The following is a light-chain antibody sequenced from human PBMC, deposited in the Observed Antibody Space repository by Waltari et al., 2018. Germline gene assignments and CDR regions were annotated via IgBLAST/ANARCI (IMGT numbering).Light chain of an antibody. CDR1: SLRRYY. V-gene: IGLV3-19*01. J-gene: IGLJ3*02. Sequence: SSELTQDPTMSVALGQTVSITCQGDSLRRYYASWYQQSPGQAPTRSLNGHNNRPSGVPDRCSGTTSGNTASLTITGAQAEDEADYYCLSRDTTSTRVFGGGTRLTV. CDR2: GHN. CDR3: LSRDTTSTRV.